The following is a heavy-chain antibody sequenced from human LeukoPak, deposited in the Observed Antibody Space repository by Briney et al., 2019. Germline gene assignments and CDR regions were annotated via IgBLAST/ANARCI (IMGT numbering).Heavy chain of an antibody. CDR3: ARLGVIGRTFDY. Sequence: SETLSLTCTVLGFSISSDYYWGWIRQPPGEGLEWTATIYHDGSTYYNPSLKGRVIISLDTSKNQFSLTLTYVTAADTAVYYCARLGVIGRTFDYWGQGTLVTVSS. D-gene: IGHD1-14*01. V-gene: IGHV4-38-2*02. J-gene: IGHJ4*02. CDR2: IYHDGST. CDR1: GFSISSDYY.